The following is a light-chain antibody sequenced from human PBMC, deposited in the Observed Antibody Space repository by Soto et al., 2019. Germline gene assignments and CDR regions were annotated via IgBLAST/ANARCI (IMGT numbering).Light chain of an antibody. CDR2: DAS. J-gene: IGKJ2*01. V-gene: IGKV3-11*01. CDR1: QSVSSY. Sequence: EFVLTQSPATLSLTPGERATLSCRASQSVSSYLAWYQQRPGQAPRLLIYDASNRATGIPARFSGSGSGTDFTLTISSLEPEDFAVYYCQQRNNWPPMYTFGQGTKLEIK. CDR3: QQRNNWPPMYT.